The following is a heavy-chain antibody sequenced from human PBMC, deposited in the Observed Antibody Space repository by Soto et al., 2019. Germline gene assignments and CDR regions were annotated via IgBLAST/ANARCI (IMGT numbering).Heavy chain of an antibody. CDR2: ISAYNGNT. Sequence: QVQLVQSGAEVKKPGASVKVSCATSGYTFRSHGISWVRQAPGQGLEWMGWISAYNGNTNYVQRFQGRVSMTTDSSTSTAYIELRSPRSDDTAVYYCARDSGSGYDRWGQGTRVTVSA. J-gene: IGHJ5*02. D-gene: IGHD3-22*01. CDR3: ARDSGSGYDR. V-gene: IGHV1-18*01. CDR1: GYTFRSHG.